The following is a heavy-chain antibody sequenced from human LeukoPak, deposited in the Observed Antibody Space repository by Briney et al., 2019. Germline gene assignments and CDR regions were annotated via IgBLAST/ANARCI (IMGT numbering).Heavy chain of an antibody. Sequence: GASGKVSCKASGGTFMRHSISWVRQAPGKGLEWRGWINTNTGNPTYVQDFTGRFVFSLDTSVSTAYLQVSSLKAEDTAVYYCAREGFECSGGSCYSDYWGQGTLVTVSS. V-gene: IGHV7-4-1*02. CDR1: GGTFMRHS. D-gene: IGHD2-15*01. CDR3: AREGFECSGGSCYSDY. CDR2: INTNTGNP. J-gene: IGHJ4*02.